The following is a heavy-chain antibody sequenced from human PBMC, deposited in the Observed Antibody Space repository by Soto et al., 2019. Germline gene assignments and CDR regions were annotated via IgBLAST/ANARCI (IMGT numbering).Heavy chain of an antibody. D-gene: IGHD5-12*01. V-gene: IGHV4-59*01. CDR3: AREYGGYADY. CDR2: IYYSGST. CDR1: GGSISSYY. Sequence: PSETLSLTCTVSGGSISSYYWSWIRQPPGKGLEWIGYIYYSGSTNYNPSLKSRVTISVDTSKNQFSLKLSSVTAADTAVYYCAREYGGYADYWGQGALVTVSS. J-gene: IGHJ4*02.